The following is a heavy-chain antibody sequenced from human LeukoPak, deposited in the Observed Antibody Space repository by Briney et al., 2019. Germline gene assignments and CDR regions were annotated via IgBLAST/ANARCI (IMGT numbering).Heavy chain of an antibody. V-gene: IGHV3-7*01. D-gene: IGHD4/OR15-4a*01. Sequence: GGSLRLSXAASGFTFSNYWMTWVRQAPGKGLEWVANINQNGSVQLYVDSVKGRFTISRDNAKNSLYLQMNSLRAEDTALYFCARDQGAPGDYWGQGTLVTVSS. CDR2: INQNGSVQ. CDR3: ARDQGAPGDY. CDR1: GFTFSNYW. J-gene: IGHJ4*02.